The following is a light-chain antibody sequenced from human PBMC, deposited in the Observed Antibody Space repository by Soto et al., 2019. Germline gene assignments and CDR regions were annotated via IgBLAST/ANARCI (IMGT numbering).Light chain of an antibody. J-gene: IGLJ2*01. Sequence: QSVLTQPPSVSAAPGQKVTISCSGSSSNIGNNYISWYQQLPGTAPKLLIYDNNKRPSGIPDRFSGSKSGTSATLGITGLQTGDEADYYCGTWDSSLSAGQVVFGGGTKVTV. CDR1: SSNIGNNY. CDR3: GTWDSSLSAGQVV. CDR2: DNN. V-gene: IGLV1-51*01.